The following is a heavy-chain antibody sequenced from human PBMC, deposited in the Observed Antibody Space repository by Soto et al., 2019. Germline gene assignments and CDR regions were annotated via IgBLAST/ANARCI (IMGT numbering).Heavy chain of an antibody. J-gene: IGHJ3*02. V-gene: IGHV4-4*02. CDR1: GGSISSSNW. D-gene: IGHD2-15*01. Sequence: SETLSLTCAVSGGSISSSNWRSWVRQPPGEGLEWIGEIYHSGSTNYNPSLKSRVTISVDKSKNQFSLKLSSVTAADTAVYYCARSCSGGSCYSAFDIWVQGTMVT. CDR2: IYHSGST. CDR3: ARSCSGGSCYSAFDI.